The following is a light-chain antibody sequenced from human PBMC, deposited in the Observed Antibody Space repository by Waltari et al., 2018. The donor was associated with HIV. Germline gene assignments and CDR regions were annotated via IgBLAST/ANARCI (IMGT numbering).Light chain of an antibody. CDR2: EVT. V-gene: IGLV2-23*02. J-gene: IGLJ1*01. CDR3: SSYATGNTYV. Sequence: QSALTQPASVSGSPGQPITISCPGTTSDIGKYNLVSWYQQHPGKVPKVLIFEVTTRPSGISHRFSGSKSDNTASLTISGLQAEDEADYYCSSYATGNTYVFGTGTSVTVL. CDR1: TSDIGKYNL.